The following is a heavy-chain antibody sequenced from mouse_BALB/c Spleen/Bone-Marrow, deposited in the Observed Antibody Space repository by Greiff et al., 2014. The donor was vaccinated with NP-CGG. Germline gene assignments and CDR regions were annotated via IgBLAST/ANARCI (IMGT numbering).Heavy chain of an antibody. CDR1: GFTFSSYG. V-gene: IGHV5-6-3*01. CDR2: INSNGGST. CDR3: ARDNHYDYDGFAY. Sequence: EVMLVESGGGLVQPGGSLKISCAASGFTFSSYGMSWVRQTPDKRLDLVATINSNGGSTYCPDSVKGRFTISRDNAKNTLYLQMRSLKSEDTAMYYGARDNHYDYDGFAYWGQGTLVTVSA. D-gene: IGHD2-4*01. J-gene: IGHJ3*01.